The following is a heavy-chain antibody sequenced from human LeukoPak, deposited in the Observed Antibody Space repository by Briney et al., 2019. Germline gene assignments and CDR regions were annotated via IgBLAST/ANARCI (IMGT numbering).Heavy chain of an antibody. V-gene: IGHV4-31*03. CDR2: IYYSGST. Sequence: SETLSLTCTVSGGSISSGGYYWSWIRQHPGKGLEWIGYIYYSGSTYYNPSLKSRVTISVDTSKNQFSLKLSSVTAADTAVYYCARDHQGSSGWYYFDYWGQGTLVTVSS. CDR3: ARDHQGSSGWYYFDY. CDR1: GGSISSGGYY. D-gene: IGHD3-22*01. J-gene: IGHJ4*02.